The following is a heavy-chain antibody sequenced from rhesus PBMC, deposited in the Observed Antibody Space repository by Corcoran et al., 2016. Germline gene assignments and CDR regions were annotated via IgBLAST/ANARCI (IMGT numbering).Heavy chain of an antibody. D-gene: IGHD6-25*01. V-gene: IGHV4-65*01. CDR2: ISGRSGST. Sequence: QVQLQESGPGLVKPSETLSLTFAVSGGSISSSHWWSWIRQPPGKWLEWIGYISGRSGSTYNNPSIKSRVTISTDTSKNQFSLKLSSVTAADTAVYYCARHGGGSWPPYFDYWGQGVLVTVSS. CDR1: GGSISSSHW. J-gene: IGHJ4*01. CDR3: ARHGGGSWPPYFDY.